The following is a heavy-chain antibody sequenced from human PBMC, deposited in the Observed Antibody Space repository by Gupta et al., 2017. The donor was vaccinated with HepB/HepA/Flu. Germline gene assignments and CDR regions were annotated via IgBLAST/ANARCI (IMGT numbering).Heavy chain of an antibody. CDR2: ISNHGYNK. Sequence: QVQLVESGGGVVQPGGSLRLSCAASAFNLRKFAMHWVRQAPGKGLEWVSIISNHGYNKYYGNSVKGRFTISRDDSKSMLFLEMRSLRPADTAIYYCVRGSRENYGGSDTDFWGQGTRVTVSS. CDR1: AFNLRKFA. V-gene: IGHV3-30-3*01. CDR3: VRGSRENYGGSDTDF. D-gene: IGHD3-16*01. J-gene: IGHJ4*02.